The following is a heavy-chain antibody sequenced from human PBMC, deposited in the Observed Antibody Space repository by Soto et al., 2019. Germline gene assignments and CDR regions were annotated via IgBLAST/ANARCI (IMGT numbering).Heavy chain of an antibody. CDR1: GYTFTSYG. CDR2: ISAYNGNT. Sequence: ASVKVSCKASGYTFTSYGISWVRQAPGQGLEWIGWISAYNGNTNYAQKLQGRVTMTTHTSTSTAYMEMRSLRSDDTAVYYCGRELEREEPDFWVQGSLVTVSS. D-gene: IGHD1-1*01. V-gene: IGHV1-18*01. J-gene: IGHJ4*02. CDR3: GRELEREEPDF.